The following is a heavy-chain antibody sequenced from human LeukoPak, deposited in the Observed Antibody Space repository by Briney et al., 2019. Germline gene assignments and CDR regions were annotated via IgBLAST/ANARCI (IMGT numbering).Heavy chain of an antibody. D-gene: IGHD6-19*01. CDR1: GFTFSSYS. Sequence: PGGSLRLSCAASGFTFSSYSMNWVRQAPGKGLEWVSSISSSSSYIYYADSVKGRFTISRDNAKNSLYLQMNSLRAEDTAVYYCARDSKPAVAGSDDAFDIWGQGTMVTVSS. J-gene: IGHJ3*02. CDR2: ISSSSSYI. CDR3: ARDSKPAVAGSDDAFDI. V-gene: IGHV3-21*01.